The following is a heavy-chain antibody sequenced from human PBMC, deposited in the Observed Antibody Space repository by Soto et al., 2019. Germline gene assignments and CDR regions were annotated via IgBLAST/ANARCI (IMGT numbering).Heavy chain of an antibody. CDR3: ARDRITMKQYWFDP. V-gene: IGHV1-69*04. CDR1: GGTFSSYT. D-gene: IGHD3-22*01. Sequence: ASVKVSCKASGGTFSSYTISWVRQAPGQGLEWMGRIIPILGIANYAQKFQGRVTITADKSTSTAYMELSSLRSEDTAVYYCARDRITMKQYWFDPWGQGALVTVSS. J-gene: IGHJ5*02. CDR2: IIPILGIA.